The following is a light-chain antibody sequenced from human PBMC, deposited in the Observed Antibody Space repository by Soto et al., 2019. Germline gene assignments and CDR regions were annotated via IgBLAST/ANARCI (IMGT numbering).Light chain of an antibody. V-gene: IGKV3-20*01. CDR3: QQYGSSPRT. J-gene: IGKJ2*01. Sequence: EIVLTQSPGTLSLSPGERAALSCRASQSVSSSFLAWYQQKPGQAPRLLIYGASNRATGIPDRFSGSGSGTDFTLTISRLEPEDFAVYYCQQYGSSPRTFGQGTKLEFK. CDR1: QSVSSSF. CDR2: GAS.